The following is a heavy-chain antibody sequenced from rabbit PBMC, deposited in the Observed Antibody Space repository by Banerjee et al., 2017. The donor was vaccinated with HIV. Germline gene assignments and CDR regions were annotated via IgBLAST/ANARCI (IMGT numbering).Heavy chain of an antibody. V-gene: IGHV1S40*01. Sequence: QSLEESGGDLVKPGASLTLTCTASGIDFSSSYWICWVRQAPGKGLEWIACIYTSRGSTYYASWAKGRFTISKTSSATVTLQMTSLTAADTATYFCARPDYNGWSYDDLWGPGTLVTVS. D-gene: IGHD7-1*01. CDR3: ARPDYNGWSYDDL. J-gene: IGHJ4*01. CDR1: GIDFSSSYW. CDR2: IYTSRGST.